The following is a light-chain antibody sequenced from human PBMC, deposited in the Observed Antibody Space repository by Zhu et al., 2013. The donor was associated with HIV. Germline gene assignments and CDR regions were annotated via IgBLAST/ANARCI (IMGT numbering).Light chain of an antibody. CDR3: QSYDRSLGGFV. J-gene: IGLJ3*02. V-gene: IGLV1-44*01. CDR2: RND. Sequence: QSVLTQPPSASGTPGQTVTISCSGNSSNVGDNFVFWYQQVPGMAPKLVMFRNDQRPSGVPDRFSASKSGTSAFLVITGLQAEDEAEYYCQSYDRSLGGFVFGGGTKLTVL. CDR1: SSNVGDNF.